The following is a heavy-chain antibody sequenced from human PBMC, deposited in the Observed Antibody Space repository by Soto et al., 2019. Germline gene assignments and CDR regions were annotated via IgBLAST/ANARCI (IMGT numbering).Heavy chain of an antibody. V-gene: IGHV2-5*02. CDR3: AHRPSKPVVTPWGWFDP. CDR2: IYWDDDK. D-gene: IGHD7-27*01. CDR1: GFSLSTSGVG. J-gene: IGHJ5*02. Sequence: QITLKESGPTLVKPTQTLTLTCTFSGFSLSTSGVGVGWIRQPPGKALEWLALIYWDDDKRYSPSLKSRLTITKDPSKNHVVLTMTNMDPVDTATYYCAHRPSKPVVTPWGWFDPWGQGTLVTVSS.